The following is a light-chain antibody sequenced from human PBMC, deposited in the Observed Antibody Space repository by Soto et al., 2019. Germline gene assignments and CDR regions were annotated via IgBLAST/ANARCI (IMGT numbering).Light chain of an antibody. V-gene: IGKV1-27*01. CDR1: QSIGYY. CDR3: QKYNRAPLT. Sequence: DIQMTQSPSTLSASVGDRVTITCRASQSIGYYLSWFQQKPGKIPKLLIYGSSILQSGVPSRFRGSASGTEFTLTISSLQPEDVATYYCQKYNRAPLTFGGGTKVDIK. J-gene: IGKJ4*01. CDR2: GSS.